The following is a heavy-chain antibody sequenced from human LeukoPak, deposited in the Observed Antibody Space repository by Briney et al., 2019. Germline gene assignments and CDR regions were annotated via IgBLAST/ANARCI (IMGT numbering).Heavy chain of an antibody. J-gene: IGHJ4*02. V-gene: IGHV3-72*01. D-gene: IGHD1-7*01. CDR1: GFSFTDHF. CDR2: TKNRAYNYNT. CDR3: TTDLTGTTNY. Sequence: PGGSLRLSCAASGFSFTDHFVDWVRQAPGEGLEWVGRTKNRAYNYNTEYAASVQGRFTISRDDSKNSLYLQMNSLKTEDTAVYYCTTDLTGTTNYWGQGTLVTVSS.